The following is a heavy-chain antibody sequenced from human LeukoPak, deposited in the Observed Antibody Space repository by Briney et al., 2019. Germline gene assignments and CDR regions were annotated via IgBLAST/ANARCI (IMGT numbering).Heavy chain of an antibody. J-gene: IGHJ6*03. CDR3: ARASPYYYYMDV. CDR2: ISSSGSTI. Sequence: PGGSLRLSCAASGFTFSSYTMNWVRQAPGKGLEWVSYISSSGSTIYYADSVKGRFTISRDNAKNSLYMQMNSLRAEDTAVYYCARASPYYYYMDVWGKGTTVPVSS. V-gene: IGHV3-48*01. CDR1: GFTFSSYT.